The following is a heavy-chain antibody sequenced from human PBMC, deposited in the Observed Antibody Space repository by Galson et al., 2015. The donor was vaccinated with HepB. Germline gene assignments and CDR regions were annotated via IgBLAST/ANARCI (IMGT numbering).Heavy chain of an antibody. J-gene: IGHJ3*02. CDR3: AKDNSRVKSIVGATDDAFDI. CDR1: GFTFDDYA. Sequence: SLRLSCAASGFTFDDYAMHWVRQAPGKGLEWVSGISWNSGSIGYADSVKGRFTISRDNAKNSLYLQMNSLRAEDTALYYCAKDNSRVKSIVGATDDAFDIWGQGTMVTVSS. D-gene: IGHD1-26*01. V-gene: IGHV3-9*01. CDR2: ISWNSGSI.